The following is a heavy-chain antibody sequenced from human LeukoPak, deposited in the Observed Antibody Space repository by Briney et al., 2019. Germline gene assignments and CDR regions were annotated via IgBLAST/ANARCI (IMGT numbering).Heavy chain of an antibody. Sequence: GASVKVSCKASGYTFTGYYVHWVRQAPGQGLEWMGWSNPNSGGTNYAQKFQGRVTMTRDTSISTAYMELSRLRSDDTAVYYCARDLSNVITFGGVIAYWGQGTLVTVSS. CDR3: ARDLSNVITFGGVIAY. V-gene: IGHV1-2*02. CDR2: SNPNSGGT. D-gene: IGHD3-16*02. CDR1: GYTFTGYY. J-gene: IGHJ4*02.